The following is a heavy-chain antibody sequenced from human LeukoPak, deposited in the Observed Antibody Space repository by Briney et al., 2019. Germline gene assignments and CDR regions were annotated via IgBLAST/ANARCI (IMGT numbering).Heavy chain of an antibody. Sequence: GGSLRLSCAASGFTFSSYWMSWVRQAPGKGLEWVANIKQDGSEKYYVDSVKGRFTISRDNAKNSLYLQMNSLRAEDTALYYCAKGPLEPPYYFDYWGQGTLVTVSS. CDR3: AKGPLEPPYYFDY. J-gene: IGHJ4*02. CDR2: IKQDGSEK. CDR1: GFTFSSYW. V-gene: IGHV3-7*03.